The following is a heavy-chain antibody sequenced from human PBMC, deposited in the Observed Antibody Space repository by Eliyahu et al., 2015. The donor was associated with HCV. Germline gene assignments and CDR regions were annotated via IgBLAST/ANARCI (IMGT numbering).Heavy chain of an antibody. CDR1: GGSFSGXY. V-gene: IGHV4-34*01. Sequence: QVQLQQWGAGLLKPSETLSLTCAVYGGSFSGXYWSWXRQPPGKGLEWXGEINHSGRTNYNPSLKSRVTISVDTSKNQFSLKLSSVTAADTAVYYCARGGISPYYYYYYGLDVWGQGTTVTVSS. CDR2: INHSGRT. J-gene: IGHJ6*02. CDR3: ARGGISPYYYYYYGLDV.